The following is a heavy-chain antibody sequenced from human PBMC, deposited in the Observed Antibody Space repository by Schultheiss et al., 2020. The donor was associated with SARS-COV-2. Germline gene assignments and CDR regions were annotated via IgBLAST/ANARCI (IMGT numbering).Heavy chain of an antibody. D-gene: IGHD6-19*01. CDR3: AREEGSGWQNWFDP. V-gene: IGHV4-59*12. Sequence: LETLSLTCTVSGGSISSYYWSWIRQPPGKGLEWIGYIYYSGSTNYNPSLKSRVTISVDTSKNQFSLKLSSVTAADTAVYYCAREEGSGWQNWFDPWGQGTLVTVSS. CDR1: GGSISSYY. J-gene: IGHJ5*02. CDR2: IYYSGST.